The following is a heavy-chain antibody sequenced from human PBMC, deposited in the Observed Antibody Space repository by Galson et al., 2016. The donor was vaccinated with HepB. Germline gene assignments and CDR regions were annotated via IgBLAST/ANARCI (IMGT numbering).Heavy chain of an antibody. CDR3: ARENVALAAHDI. Sequence: SETLSLTCTVSGDSMNIYFWNWIRQPAGKGLEWIGRVYASGDTNYNPSLKSRVTTSLDTSLRQFSLKLTSVTAADTAVYYCARENVALAAHDIWGQGILVAVS. D-gene: IGHD6-25*01. V-gene: IGHV4-4*07. CDR2: VYASGDT. J-gene: IGHJ4*02. CDR1: GDSMNIYF.